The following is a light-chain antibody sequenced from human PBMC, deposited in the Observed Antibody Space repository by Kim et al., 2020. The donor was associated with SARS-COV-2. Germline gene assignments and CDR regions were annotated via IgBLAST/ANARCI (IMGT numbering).Light chain of an antibody. CDR1: SSNIGAGYD. CDR2: GNS. Sequence: VTNSCTGSSSNIGAGYDVHWYQQLPGTAPKLLSYGNSNRPSGVPDRFSGSKSGTSASLAITGLQAEDEADYYCQSYDSSLSGSYVFGTGTKVTVL. CDR3: QSYDSSLSGSYV. J-gene: IGLJ1*01. V-gene: IGLV1-40*01.